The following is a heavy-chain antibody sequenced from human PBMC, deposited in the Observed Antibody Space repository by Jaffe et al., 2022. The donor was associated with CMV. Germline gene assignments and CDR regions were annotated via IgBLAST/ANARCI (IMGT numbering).Heavy chain of an antibody. CDR1: GYSFTSYW. Sequence: EVQLVQSGAEVKKPGESLRISCKGSGYSFTSYWISWVRQMPGKGLEWMGRIDPSDSYTNYSPSFQGHVTISADKSISTAYLQWSSLKASDTAMYYCARNYGDFGYYYYMDVWGKGTTVTVSS. CDR3: ARNYGDFGYYYYMDV. V-gene: IGHV5-10-1*03. J-gene: IGHJ6*03. D-gene: IGHD4-17*01. CDR2: IDPSDSYT.